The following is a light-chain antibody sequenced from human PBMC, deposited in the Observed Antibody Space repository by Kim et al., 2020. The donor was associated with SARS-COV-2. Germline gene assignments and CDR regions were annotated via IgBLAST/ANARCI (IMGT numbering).Light chain of an antibody. CDR2: DAS. V-gene: IGKV1-33*01. Sequence: AYVGDRVTFTCQASQDISNYLNLYQQKPGRAPKLLIYDASNLETGVPSRFSGSGSGTDFTFTISSLQPEDIATYYCQQYDNLPITFGQGTRLEIK. J-gene: IGKJ5*01. CDR3: QQYDNLPIT. CDR1: QDISNY.